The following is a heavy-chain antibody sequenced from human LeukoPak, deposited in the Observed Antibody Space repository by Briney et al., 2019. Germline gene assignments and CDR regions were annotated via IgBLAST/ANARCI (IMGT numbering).Heavy chain of an antibody. CDR2: IYPGDSDP. J-gene: IGHJ4*02. CDR1: GYTFTTYW. D-gene: IGHD6-13*01. Sequence: GESLKISFKGSGYTFTTYWIGWVRQMPGKGLEWMGIIYPGDSDPRYSPSFQGQVTISADKSISTAYLQWSSLKASDSAIYYCVRHGLGSSWFGFDYWGQGTLVTVSS. CDR3: VRHGLGSSWFGFDY. V-gene: IGHV5-51*01.